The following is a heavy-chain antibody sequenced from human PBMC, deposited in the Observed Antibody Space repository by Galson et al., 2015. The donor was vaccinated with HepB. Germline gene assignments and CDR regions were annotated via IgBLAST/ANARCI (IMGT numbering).Heavy chain of an antibody. D-gene: IGHD6-19*01. J-gene: IGHJ6*03. Sequence: SLRLSCAASGFTFSSYWMHWVRQAPGKGLVWVSRINSDGSSTSYADSVKGRFTISRDNAKNTLYLQMNSLRAEDTAVYYCARVPRIAVAVHYYYYYYYMDVWGKGTTVTVSS. CDR3: ARVPRIAVAVHYYYYYYYMDV. CDR1: GFTFSSYW. V-gene: IGHV3-74*01. CDR2: INSDGSST.